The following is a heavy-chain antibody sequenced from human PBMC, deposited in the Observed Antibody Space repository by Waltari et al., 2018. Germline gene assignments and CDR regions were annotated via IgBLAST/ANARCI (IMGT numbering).Heavy chain of an antibody. J-gene: IGHJ4*02. CDR3: ARDQSDAYCGGDCYWDY. Sequence: EVQLVESGGGLVQPGGSLRLSCTASGCTVSSNYMSWVRQAPGKGLEWVSVIYSGGSTYYADSVKGRFTISRDNSKNTLYLQMNSLRAEDTAVYYCARDQSDAYCGGDCYWDYWGQGTLVTVSS. D-gene: IGHD2-21*02. CDR2: IYSGGST. CDR1: GCTVSSNY. V-gene: IGHV3-66*01.